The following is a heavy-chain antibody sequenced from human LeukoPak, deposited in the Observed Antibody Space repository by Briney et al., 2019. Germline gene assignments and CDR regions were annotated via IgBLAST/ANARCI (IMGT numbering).Heavy chain of an antibody. Sequence: RPGGSLRLSCAASGFTFDDYGMSWVRQAPGKGLEWVSGINWNGGSTGYADSVKGRFTISRDNAKNTLYLQMNSLRAEDTAVYYCARGGEKYSNTGQNFDYWGQGTLVTVSS. CDR3: ARGGEKYSNTGQNFDY. CDR1: GFTFDDYG. V-gene: IGHV3-20*04. CDR2: INWNGGST. D-gene: IGHD6-6*01. J-gene: IGHJ4*02.